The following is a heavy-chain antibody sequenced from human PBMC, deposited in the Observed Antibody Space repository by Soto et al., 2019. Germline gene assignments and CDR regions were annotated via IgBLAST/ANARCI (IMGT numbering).Heavy chain of an antibody. CDR1: GFTFSSYW. CDR3: ASRPGSVEGRYDY. J-gene: IGHJ4*02. V-gene: IGHV3-7*01. Sequence: EVQLVESGGGLVQPGGSLRLSCAASGFTFSSYWMSWVRQAPGKGLEWVANIKQDGSEKYYVDSVKGRFTISRDNAKNALYLQMNSLRAEDTAVYYCASRPGSVEGRYDYWGQGTLVTVSS. CDR2: IKQDGSEK. D-gene: IGHD1-26*01.